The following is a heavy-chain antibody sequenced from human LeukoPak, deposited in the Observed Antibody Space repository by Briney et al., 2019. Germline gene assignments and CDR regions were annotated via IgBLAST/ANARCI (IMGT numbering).Heavy chain of an antibody. Sequence: SVKVSCKASGGTFSSYTISWVRQAPGQGLEWMGRIIPILGIANYAQKFQGRVTITANKHTSTAYMELSSLRSEDTAVYYCARDLDYGDYGDWGQGTLVTVSS. V-gene: IGHV1-69*04. CDR2: IIPILGIA. J-gene: IGHJ4*02. D-gene: IGHD4-17*01. CDR1: GGTFSSYT. CDR3: ARDLDYGDYGD.